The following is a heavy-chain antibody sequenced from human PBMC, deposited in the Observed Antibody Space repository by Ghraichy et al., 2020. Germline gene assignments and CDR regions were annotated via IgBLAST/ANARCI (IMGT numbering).Heavy chain of an antibody. J-gene: IGHJ4*02. CDR2: IKSISDGGTA. V-gene: IGHV3-15*01. CDR3: TTDYG. D-gene: IGHD3-10*01. Sequence: GGSLRLSCAASGFTASNTWMHWVRQAPGKGLEWVGRIKSISDGGTADYAAPVKGRFAISRDDSKNTLYLQMNSLTTEDTAMYFCTTDYGWGQGTLVTVSS. CDR1: GFTASNTW.